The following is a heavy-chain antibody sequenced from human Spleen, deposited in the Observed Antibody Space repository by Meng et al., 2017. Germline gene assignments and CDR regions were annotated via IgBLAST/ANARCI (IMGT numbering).Heavy chain of an antibody. V-gene: IGHV4-59*01. CDR2: VYYRGST. J-gene: IGHJ4*02. CDR1: GGSIGTYY. D-gene: IGHD3-10*01. CDR3: ARDLGFGELSWGY. Sequence: SETLSLTCTVSGGSIGTYYWSWMRQPPGKGLEWIGFVYYRGSTNYNPSLKSRVTISVDTSKNQFSLNLNSVTAADTAVYYCARDLGFGELSWGYWGQGTLVTVSS.